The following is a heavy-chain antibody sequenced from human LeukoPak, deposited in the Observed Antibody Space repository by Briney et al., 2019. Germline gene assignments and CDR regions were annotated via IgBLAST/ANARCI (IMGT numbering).Heavy chain of an antibody. V-gene: IGHV1-2*02. Sequence: GASVKVSCKASGFTFINYDMHWVRQGPGQGLEWMGWINPNNGGTYYAQKFQGRVTMTRDTSISTAYMELIRLSSDDTAVYYCASTNDYGDFVYFQHWGQGTLVTVSS. CDR1: GFTFINYD. D-gene: IGHD4-17*01. CDR2: INPNNGGT. CDR3: ASTNDYGDFVYFQH. J-gene: IGHJ1*01.